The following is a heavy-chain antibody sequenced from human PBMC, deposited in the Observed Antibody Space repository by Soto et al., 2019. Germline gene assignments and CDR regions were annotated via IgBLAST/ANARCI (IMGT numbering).Heavy chain of an antibody. CDR2: ISSSSSYI. D-gene: IGHD5-12*01. J-gene: IGHJ4*02. Sequence: GGSLRLSCAASGFTFSSYSMNWVRQAPGKGLEWVSSISSSSSYIYYADSVKGRFTISRDNAKNSLYLQMNSLRAEDTAVYYCARGDIVATIAFDYWGQGTLVTVSS. CDR1: GFTFSSYS. CDR3: ARGDIVATIAFDY. V-gene: IGHV3-21*01.